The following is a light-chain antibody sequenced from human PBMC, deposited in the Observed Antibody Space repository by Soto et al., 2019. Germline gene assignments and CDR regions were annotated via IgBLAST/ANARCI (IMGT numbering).Light chain of an antibody. CDR3: QQSYSTPVT. CDR1: QSISSY. Sequence: GDRVTITCRASQSISSYLNWYQQKPGKAPKLLIYAASSLQSGVPSRFSGSESGTDFTLTISSLQPEDFATYYCQQSYSTPVTFGQGTKVDI. J-gene: IGKJ1*01. V-gene: IGKV1-39*01. CDR2: AAS.